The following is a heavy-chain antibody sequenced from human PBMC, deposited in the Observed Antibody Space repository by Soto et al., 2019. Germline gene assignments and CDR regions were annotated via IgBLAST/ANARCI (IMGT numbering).Heavy chain of an antibody. Sequence: EVQLVETGGGLIQPGGSLRLSCAASGFTVSSNYMSWVRQAPGKGLEWVSVIYSGGSTYYADSVKGRFTISRDKSKNTLYLQMNSLRAEDTAVYYCARASGSPYWYFDLWGRGTLVTVSS. CDR1: GFTVSSNY. CDR3: ARASGSPYWYFDL. J-gene: IGHJ2*01. V-gene: IGHV3-53*02. CDR2: IYSGGST. D-gene: IGHD1-26*01.